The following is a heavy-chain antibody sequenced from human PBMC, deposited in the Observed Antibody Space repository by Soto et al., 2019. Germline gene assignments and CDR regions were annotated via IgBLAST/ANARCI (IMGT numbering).Heavy chain of an antibody. CDR1: GGSISSSNW. V-gene: IGHV4-4*02. CDR3: ARSRRASSLFRLSGNWFDP. Sequence: SETLSLTCAVSGGSISSSNWWSWVRQPPGKGLEWIGEIYHSGSTNYNPSLKSRVTISVDKSKNQFSLKLSSVTAADTAVYYCARSRRASSLFRLSGNWFDPWGQGTLVTVSS. CDR2: IYHSGST. J-gene: IGHJ5*02. D-gene: IGHD6-13*01.